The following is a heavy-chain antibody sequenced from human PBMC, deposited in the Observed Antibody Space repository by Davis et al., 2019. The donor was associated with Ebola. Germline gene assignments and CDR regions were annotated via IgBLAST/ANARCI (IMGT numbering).Heavy chain of an antibody. V-gene: IGHV3-48*01. D-gene: IGHD6-13*01. Sequence: GGSLRLSCAASGFTLSSYSINWVRQAPGKGLEWLSYISNSGATIYYADSVQGRFTISRDDSKNTLYLQMNSLRAEDTAVYYCAKDSIWSGYSTKYWYFDLWGRGTLVTVSS. CDR2: ISNSGATI. CDR1: GFTLSSYS. J-gene: IGHJ2*01. CDR3: AKDSIWSGYSTKYWYFDL.